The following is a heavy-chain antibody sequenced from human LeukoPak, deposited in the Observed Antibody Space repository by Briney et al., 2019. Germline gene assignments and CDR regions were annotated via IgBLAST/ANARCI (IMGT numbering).Heavy chain of an antibody. CDR3: AKDYSSSWYRAFDI. D-gene: IGHD6-13*01. J-gene: IGHJ3*02. Sequence: GGSLRLSCAASGFTFSSYAMSWVRQAPGKGLEWVSAISGSGGYTNYADSVKGRFTISRDNSKNTLYLQMNSLRAEDTAVYYCAKDYSSSWYRAFDIWGQGTMVTVSS. V-gene: IGHV3-23*01. CDR2: ISGSGGYT. CDR1: GFTFSSYA.